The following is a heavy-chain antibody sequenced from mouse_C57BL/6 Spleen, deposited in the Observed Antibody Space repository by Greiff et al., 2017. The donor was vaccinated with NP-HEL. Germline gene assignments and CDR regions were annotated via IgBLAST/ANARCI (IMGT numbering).Heavy chain of an antibody. CDR1: GYAFSSSW. J-gene: IGHJ3*01. Sequence: VKLMESGPELVKPGASVKISCKASGYAFSSSWMNWVKQRPGKGLEWIGRIYPGDGDTNYNGKFKGKATLTADKSSSTAYMQLSSLTSEDSAVYFCADGYPPAYWGQGTLVTVSA. D-gene: IGHD2-3*01. CDR2: IYPGDGDT. V-gene: IGHV1-82*01. CDR3: ADGYPPAY.